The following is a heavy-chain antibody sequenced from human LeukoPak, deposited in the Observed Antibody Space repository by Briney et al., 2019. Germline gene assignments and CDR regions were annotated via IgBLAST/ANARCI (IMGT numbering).Heavy chain of an antibody. CDR1: GGSISSGDYY. Sequence: PSQTLSLTCTVSGGSISSGDYYWSWIRQPPGKGLEWIGYIYYSGSTYYNPSLKSRVTISVDTSKNQFSLKLSSVTAADTAVYYCARDSKWLQLGDDYWGQGTLVTVSS. CDR3: ARDSKWLQLGDDY. D-gene: IGHD5-24*01. CDR2: IYYSGST. J-gene: IGHJ4*02. V-gene: IGHV4-30-4*01.